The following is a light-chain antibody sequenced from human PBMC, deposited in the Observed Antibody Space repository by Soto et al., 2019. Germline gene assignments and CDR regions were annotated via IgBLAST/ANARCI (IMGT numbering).Light chain of an antibody. V-gene: IGKV1-5*03. Sequence: DIQMTQSPSTLSASVGDRGTITCRASQTINNWLAWFQQKPGKAPKLLISKASTLESGVPSRFSGSGSGTESTLTIRSLQPDDFAPYYCQQYHIYSTFGQGTKVEIK. CDR1: QTINNW. CDR2: KAS. J-gene: IGKJ1*01. CDR3: QQYHIYST.